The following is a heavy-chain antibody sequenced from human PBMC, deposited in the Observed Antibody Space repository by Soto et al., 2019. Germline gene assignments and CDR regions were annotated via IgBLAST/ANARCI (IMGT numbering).Heavy chain of an antibody. D-gene: IGHD6-13*01. J-gene: IGHJ6*02. CDR3: ARDSSPSHYGMDV. V-gene: IGHV3-33*01. CDR2: IWYDGSNK. Sequence: QVQLEESGGGVVQPGRSLRLSCAASGFTFSSYGMHWVRQAPGKGLEWVAVIWYDGSNKYYADSVKGRFTISRDNSKNTLYLQMNSLRAEDTAVYYCARDSSPSHYGMDVWGQGTTVTVSS. CDR1: GFTFSSYG.